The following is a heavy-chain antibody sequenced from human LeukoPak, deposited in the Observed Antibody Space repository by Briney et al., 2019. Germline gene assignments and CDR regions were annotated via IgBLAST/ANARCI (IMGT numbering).Heavy chain of an antibody. CDR1: GFTFSPQN. V-gene: IGHV3-21*06. Sequence: GGSLRVSCAASGFTFSPQNMNWPRQAPGKGLEWVAYISTSGDSTKYADSVEGRFTISRDNAEYSLYLLMNSLRVEDTAVYYCVKNGWLDYWGQGILVTVSS. CDR2: ISTSGDST. CDR3: VKNGWLDY. J-gene: IGHJ4*02. D-gene: IGHD6-19*01.